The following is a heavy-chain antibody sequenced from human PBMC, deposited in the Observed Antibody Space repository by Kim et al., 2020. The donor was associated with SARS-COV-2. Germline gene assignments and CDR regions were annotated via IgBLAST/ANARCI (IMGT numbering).Heavy chain of an antibody. Sequence: GGSLRLSCKASGFSFSNYVMNWVRQAPGKGLEWVANIIGSGGNTYYADSVTGRFTVSRDNSENTLYLQMNGLRADDTAIYYCVKRGYTGTWPAPHWGQEILVTVSS. J-gene: IGHJ4*02. D-gene: IGHD2-2*02. CDR2: IIGSGGNT. CDR3: VKRGYTGTWPAPH. V-gene: IGHV3-23*01. CDR1: GFSFSNYV.